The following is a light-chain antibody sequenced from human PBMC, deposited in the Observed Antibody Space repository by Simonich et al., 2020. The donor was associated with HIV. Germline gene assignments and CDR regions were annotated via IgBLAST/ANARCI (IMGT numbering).Light chain of an antibody. CDR3: QQYYSTFYT. J-gene: IGKJ2*01. Sequence: EIVLTQSPATLSLSPGERATLSCRASQSVSSYLAWYQQKPGQAPRLLIYNASNRATGIPARFSGSGSGTDFTLTISSLQAEDVAVYYCQQYYSTFYTFGQGTKLEIK. CDR2: NAS. CDR1: QSVSSY. V-gene: IGKV3-11*01.